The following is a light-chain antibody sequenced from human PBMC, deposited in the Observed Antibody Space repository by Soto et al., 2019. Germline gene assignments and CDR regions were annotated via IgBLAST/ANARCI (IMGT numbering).Light chain of an antibody. CDR1: QSVSSSY. J-gene: IGKJ1*01. CDR2: GAS. CDR3: QQYGSSPWT. Sequence: EIVLTQSPGTLSLSPGERATLSCRASQSVSSSYLAWYQQKPGQAPRLLIYGASGRATGIPDRFSGSGSGTAFTLTISSLAPEDFAVYYCQQYGSSPWTFGQGTKVEIK. V-gene: IGKV3-20*01.